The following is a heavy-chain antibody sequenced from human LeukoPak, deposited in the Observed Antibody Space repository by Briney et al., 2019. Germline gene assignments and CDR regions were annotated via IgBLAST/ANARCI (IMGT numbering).Heavy chain of an antibody. Sequence: GGSLRLSCAASGFTFSSYEMNWVRQAPGKGLEWVSYISSSGSTIYYADSVKGRFTVSRDNAKNSLYLQMSSLRDEDTAVYYCARISGFTLDCWGPGTLVTVSS. CDR3: ARISGFTLDC. J-gene: IGHJ4*02. CDR1: GFTFSSYE. V-gene: IGHV3-48*03. CDR2: ISSSGSTI.